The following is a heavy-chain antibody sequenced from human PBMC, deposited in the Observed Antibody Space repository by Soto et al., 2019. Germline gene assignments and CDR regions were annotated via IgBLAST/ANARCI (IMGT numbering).Heavy chain of an antibody. Sequence: PSETLSLTCTVSGGSISSYYWSWIRQPPGKGLEWIGYIYYSGSTNYNPSLKSRVTISVDTSKNQFSLKLSSVTAADTAVYYCECYGGNSDFDYWGQGTLVTVSS. D-gene: IGHD4-17*01. CDR1: GGSISSYY. V-gene: IGHV4-59*01. CDR2: IYYSGST. J-gene: IGHJ4*02. CDR3: ECYGGNSDFDY.